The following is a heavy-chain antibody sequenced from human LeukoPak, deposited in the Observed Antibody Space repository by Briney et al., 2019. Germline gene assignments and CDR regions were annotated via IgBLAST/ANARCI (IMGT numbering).Heavy chain of an antibody. CDR1: GDSFSSNSAA. CDR2: TYYRSKWYN. CDR3: ARDPLGETYYDFWSGYYTDYYYYMDV. D-gene: IGHD3-3*01. Sequence: SQTLSLTCALSGDSFSSNSAAWNWIRQSPSRGLEWLGRTYYRSKWYNDYAVSVKSRITINPDTSKNQFSLQLNSVTPEDTAVNYCARDPLGETYYDFWSGYYTDYYYYMDVWGKGTTVTVSS. V-gene: IGHV6-1*01. J-gene: IGHJ6*03.